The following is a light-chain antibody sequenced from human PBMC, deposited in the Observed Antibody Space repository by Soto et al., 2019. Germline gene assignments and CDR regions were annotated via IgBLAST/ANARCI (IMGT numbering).Light chain of an antibody. V-gene: IGLV2-14*03. CDR2: DVS. J-gene: IGLJ2*01. CDR1: SSDVGGYDY. Sequence: QSALTQPASVSGSPGQSITISCTGASSDVGGYDYVSWYQHHPGKAPKLMIYDVSNRPSGVSNRFSGSKSGNTASLTISGLQAEDEADYYCSSYTSIVTGVLFGGGTKLTVL. CDR3: SSYTSIVTGVL.